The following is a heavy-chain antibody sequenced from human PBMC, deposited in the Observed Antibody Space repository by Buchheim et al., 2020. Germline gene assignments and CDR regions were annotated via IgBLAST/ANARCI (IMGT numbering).Heavy chain of an antibody. Sequence: QVQLQESGPGLVKPSETLSLTCAVYGGSFSGYYWSWIRQPPGKGLEWIGEINHSGSTNYNPSLKSRVTISVDTSKNQFSLKLSSVTAADTAVYYCARADYYDSSRGFDYWGQGTL. CDR3: ARADYYDSSRGFDY. CDR2: INHSGST. J-gene: IGHJ4*02. D-gene: IGHD3-22*01. CDR1: GGSFSGYY. V-gene: IGHV4-34*01.